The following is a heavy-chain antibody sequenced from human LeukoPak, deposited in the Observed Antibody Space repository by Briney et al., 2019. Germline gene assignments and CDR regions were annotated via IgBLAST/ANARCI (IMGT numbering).Heavy chain of an antibody. CDR1: GGSFSGYY. Sequence: PETLSLTCAVYGGSFSGYYWSWIRQPAGKGLEWIGRIYTSGSTNYNPSLKSRVTMSVDTSKTQFSLKLSSVTAADTAVYYCARDPYTVTTSAFDIWGQGTMVTVSS. D-gene: IGHD4-17*01. V-gene: IGHV4-4*07. CDR3: ARDPYTVTTSAFDI. J-gene: IGHJ3*02. CDR2: IYTSGST.